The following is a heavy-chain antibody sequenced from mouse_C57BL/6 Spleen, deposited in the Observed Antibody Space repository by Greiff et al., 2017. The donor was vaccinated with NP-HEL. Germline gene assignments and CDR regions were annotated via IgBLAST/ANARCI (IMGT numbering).Heavy chain of an antibody. CDR2: IDPSDSYT. V-gene: IGHV1-69*01. J-gene: IGHJ2*01. CDR1: GYTFTSYW. CDR3: ARRGRDDYFDY. D-gene: IGHD3-3*01. Sequence: QVQLQQPGAELVMPGASVKLSCKASGYTFTSYWMHWVKQRPGQGLEWIGEIDPSDSYTNYNQKFKGKSTLTVDKSSSTAYMQLSSLTSEDSAVYYCARRGRDDYFDYWGQGTTLTVSS.